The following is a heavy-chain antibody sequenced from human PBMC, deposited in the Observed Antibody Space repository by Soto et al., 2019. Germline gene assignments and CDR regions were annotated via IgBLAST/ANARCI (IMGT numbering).Heavy chain of an antibody. V-gene: IGHV3-23*01. Sequence: HPGGSLRLSCAASGFTFSGYAMSWVRQAPGKGLEWVSAISGSGGSTYYADSVKGRFTISRDNSKNTLYLQMNSLRAEDTAVYYCAKDLSGYDAYNWFDPWGQGTLVTVSS. CDR3: AKDLSGYDAYNWFDP. J-gene: IGHJ5*02. CDR1: GFTFSGYA. D-gene: IGHD6-25*01. CDR2: ISGSGGST.